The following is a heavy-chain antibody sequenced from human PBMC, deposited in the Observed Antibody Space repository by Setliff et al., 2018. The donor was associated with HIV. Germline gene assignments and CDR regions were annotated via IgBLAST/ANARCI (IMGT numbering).Heavy chain of an antibody. CDR3: ARHSGLGGYYSPFDY. Sequence: PSETLSLTCTVSGGSIKSSGDYWGWIRQPPGKGLEWIGTLYYSGSTYYNPSLKSLVTISVDTSKNQFSLKLSSVTAAATTVYYCARHSGLGGYYSPFDYWGPGTLVTVSS. CDR1: GGSIKSSGDY. CDR2: LYYSGST. V-gene: IGHV4-39*01. D-gene: IGHD3-22*01. J-gene: IGHJ4*02.